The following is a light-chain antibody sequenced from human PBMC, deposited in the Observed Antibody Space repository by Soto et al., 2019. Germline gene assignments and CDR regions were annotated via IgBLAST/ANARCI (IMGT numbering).Light chain of an antibody. Sequence: EIVMTQSPATLAVSPGERATLSCRASQSVSSNLAWYQQKRGQAPRLLIYATSARAPDIPPRFTGSGSGTEFTLTISSLQSEDFAVYYCQQYNTWPLYSFGQGTKLEIK. J-gene: IGKJ2*03. V-gene: IGKV3-15*01. CDR3: QQYNTWPLYS. CDR1: QSVSSN. CDR2: ATS.